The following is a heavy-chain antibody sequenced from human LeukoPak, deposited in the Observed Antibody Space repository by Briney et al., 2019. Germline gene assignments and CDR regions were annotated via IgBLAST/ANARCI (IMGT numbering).Heavy chain of an antibody. CDR3: ARYSRSWYEESYYYYMDV. Sequence: ASVKVSCKASGYTFTSYDINWVRQATGQGLEWMGWMNPNSGNTGYAQKFQGRVTMTRNTSISTAYMELSSLRSEDTAVYYCARYSRSWYEESYYYYMDVWGKGTTVTVSS. V-gene: IGHV1-8*01. D-gene: IGHD6-13*01. CDR1: GYTFTSYD. J-gene: IGHJ6*03. CDR2: MNPNSGNT.